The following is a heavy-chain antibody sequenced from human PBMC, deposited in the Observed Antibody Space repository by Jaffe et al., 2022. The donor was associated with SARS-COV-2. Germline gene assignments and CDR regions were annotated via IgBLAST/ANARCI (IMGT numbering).Heavy chain of an antibody. Sequence: QVQLVESGGGVVQPGRSLRLSCAASGFTFSSYGMHWVRQAPGKGLEWVAVIWYDGSNKYYADSVKGRFTISRDNSKNTLYLQMNSLRAEDTAVYYCARAGILTGFEGPLDYWGQGTLVTVSS. CDR3: ARAGILTGFEGPLDY. V-gene: IGHV3-33*01. CDR2: IWYDGSNK. D-gene: IGHD3-9*01. J-gene: IGHJ4*02. CDR1: GFTFSSYG.